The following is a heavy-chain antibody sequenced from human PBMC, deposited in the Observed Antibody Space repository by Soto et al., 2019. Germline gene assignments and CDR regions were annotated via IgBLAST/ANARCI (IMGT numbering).Heavy chain of an antibody. CDR3: ARGRRYCSGGSCYYYYGMDV. D-gene: IGHD2-15*01. J-gene: IGHJ6*02. CDR1: GYTFTSYD. CDR2: MNPNSGNT. V-gene: IGHV1-8*01. Sequence: QVQLVQSGAEVKKPGASVKVSCKASGYTFTSYDINWVRQATGQGLEWMGWMNPNSGNTGYAQKFQGRVTMTRNTSISTAYMELSSLRSEDTGLYYCARGRRYCSGGSCYYYYGMDVWGQGTTVTVSS.